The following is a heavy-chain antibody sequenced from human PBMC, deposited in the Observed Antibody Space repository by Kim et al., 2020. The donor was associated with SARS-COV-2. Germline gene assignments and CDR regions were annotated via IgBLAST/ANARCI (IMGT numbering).Heavy chain of an antibody. D-gene: IGHD4-17*01. J-gene: IGHJ4*02. CDR1: GGSISSSSYY. CDR3: ARHRGYGGQGYFDY. V-gene: IGHV4-39*01. CDR2: IYYSGST. Sequence: SETLSLTCTVSGGSISSSSYYWGWIRQPPGKGLEWIGSIYYSGSTYYNPSLKSRVTISVDTSKNQFSLKLSSVTAADTAVYYCARHRGYGGQGYFDYWGQGTLVTVSS.